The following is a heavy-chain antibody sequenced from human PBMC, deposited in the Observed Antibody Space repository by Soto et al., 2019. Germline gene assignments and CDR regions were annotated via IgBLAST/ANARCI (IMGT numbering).Heavy chain of an antibody. CDR1: GGSISSYY. CDR2: IYYSGST. Sequence: PSETLSLTCTVSGGSISSYYWSWIRQPPGKGLEWIGYIYYSGSTNYNPSLKSRVTISVDTSKNQFSLKLSSVTAADTAVYYCARLRLRDAFDIWGHGTLVTVSS. D-gene: IGHD5-12*01. J-gene: IGHJ3*02. V-gene: IGHV4-59*08. CDR3: ARLRLRDAFDI.